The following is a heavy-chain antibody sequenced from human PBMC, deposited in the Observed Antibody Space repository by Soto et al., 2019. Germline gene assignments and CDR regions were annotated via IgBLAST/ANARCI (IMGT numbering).Heavy chain of an antibody. CDR3: ARGVWELPIDY. J-gene: IGHJ4*02. D-gene: IGHD1-26*01. CDR1: GFTFSSYA. CDR2: ISYDGSNK. Sequence: QVPLVESGGGVVQPGRSLRLSCAASGFTFSSYAMHWVRQAPGKGLEWVAVISYDGSNKYYADSVKGRFTISRDNSKNTLYLQMNSLRAEDTAVYYCARGVWELPIDYWGQGTLVTVSS. V-gene: IGHV3-30-3*01.